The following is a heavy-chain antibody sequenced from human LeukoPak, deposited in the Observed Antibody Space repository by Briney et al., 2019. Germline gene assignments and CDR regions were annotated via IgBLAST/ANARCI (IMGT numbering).Heavy chain of an antibody. CDR1: GGSISSYY. D-gene: IGHD5-12*01. CDR2: IYYSGST. V-gene: IGHV4-59*01. Sequence: PSETLSLTCTVSGGSISSYYWSWIRQPPGKGLEWIGCIYYSGSTNYNPSLKSRVTISVDTSKNQFSLKLSSVTAADTAVYYCARVGSGYSGYELDYWGQGTLVTVSS. J-gene: IGHJ4*02. CDR3: ARVGSGYSGYELDY.